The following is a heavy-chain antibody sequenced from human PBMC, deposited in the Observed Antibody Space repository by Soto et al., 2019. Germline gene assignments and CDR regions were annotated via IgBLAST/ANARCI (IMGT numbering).Heavy chain of an antibody. CDR2: IDHDGPT. Sequence: EVQLVESGGGLVQPGGSLRLSCAGSGFIFSNYWMHWVRQAPGKGLEWVSRIDHDGPTDYAASVRGRFTISRDNAENTLYLQMNSQRPEDTAVYYCVRDSHGDYWGQGTLVTVSS. CDR1: GFIFSNYW. CDR3: VRDSHGDY. J-gene: IGHJ4*02. V-gene: IGHV3-74*01.